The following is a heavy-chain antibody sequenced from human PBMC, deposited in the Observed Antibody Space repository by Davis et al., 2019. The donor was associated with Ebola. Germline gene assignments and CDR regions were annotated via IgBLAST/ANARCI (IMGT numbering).Heavy chain of an antibody. V-gene: IGHV4-39*01. CDR3: ARRMDV. J-gene: IGHJ6*02. Sequence: MPSETLSLTCTVSGGSITSSSHYWGWIRQPPGKGLEWIGTISHTGSTYYNPSLKSRLTLSVDTSKNQFSLKLTSVTAADTAVYYCARRMDVWGQGTTVTVSS. CDR1: GGSITSSSHY. CDR2: ISHTGST.